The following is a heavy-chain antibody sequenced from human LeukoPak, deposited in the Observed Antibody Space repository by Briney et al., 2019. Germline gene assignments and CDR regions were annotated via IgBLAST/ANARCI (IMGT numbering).Heavy chain of an antibody. Sequence: GGSLRLSCAASGFTFGSYAMHWVRQAPGKGLEWVAVISYDGSNKYYADSVKGRFTISRDNSKNMLYLQMNSLRAEDTAVYYCARVSGGSSDYWGQGTLVTVSS. CDR3: ARVSGGSSDY. V-gene: IGHV3-30*04. D-gene: IGHD2-15*01. J-gene: IGHJ4*02. CDR2: ISYDGSNK. CDR1: GFTFGSYA.